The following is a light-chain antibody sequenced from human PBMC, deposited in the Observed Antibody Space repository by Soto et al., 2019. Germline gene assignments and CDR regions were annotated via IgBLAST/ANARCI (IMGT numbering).Light chain of an antibody. CDR1: QSLVYSDGNTY. J-gene: IGKJ1*01. Sequence: DVVMTQSPLSLPVTLGQPASISCRSSQSLVYSDGNTYLTWFQQRPGQSPRRLIYNVSKRDSGVPDRFSGSGSGTDFTLKISRVEAEDVGVYYCIQHTHWPQTFGHGTRVEIK. CDR3: IQHTHWPQT. V-gene: IGKV2-30*01. CDR2: NVS.